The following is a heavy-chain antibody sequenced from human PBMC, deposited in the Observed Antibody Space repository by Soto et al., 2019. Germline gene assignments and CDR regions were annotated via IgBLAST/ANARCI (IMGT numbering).Heavy chain of an antibody. CDR1: GFTFSSYG. V-gene: IGHV3-30*18. CDR2: ISYDGSNK. CDR3: ANGIGYSYAVY. J-gene: IGHJ4*02. Sequence: PGGSLRLSCAASGFTFSSYGMHWVRQAPGKGLEWVAVISYDGSNKYYADSVKGRFTISRDNSKNTLYLQMNSLRAEDTAVYYCANGIGYSYAVYWGQGTLVTVSS. D-gene: IGHD5-18*01.